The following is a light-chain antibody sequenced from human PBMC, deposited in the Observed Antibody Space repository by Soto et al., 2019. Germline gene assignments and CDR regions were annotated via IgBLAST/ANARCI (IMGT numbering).Light chain of an antibody. J-gene: IGLJ2*01. CDR3: QSYDSSLRV. Sequence: QSVLTQPPSVSGAPGQRVTISCTGSSSNIGAGYDVHWYQQLPGTAPKLLIYGNSNRPSGVPDRVSGSKSGTSASLAITGLQAEDEADYYCQSYDSSLRVFGGGTKVTVL. CDR2: GNS. CDR1: SSNIGAGYD. V-gene: IGLV1-40*01.